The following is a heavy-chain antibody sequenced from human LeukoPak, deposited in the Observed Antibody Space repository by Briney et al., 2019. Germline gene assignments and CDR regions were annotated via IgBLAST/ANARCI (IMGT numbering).Heavy chain of an antibody. CDR1: GGSISSSSYY. J-gene: IGHJ6*03. CDR2: IYYSGST. Sequence: SETLSLTCTVSGGSISSSSYYWGWIRQPPGKGLEWIGSIYYSGSTNYNPSLKSRVTISVDTSKNQFSLKLSSVTAADTAVYYCARGAELVLGGLSYRPYYMDVWGKGTTVTVSS. CDR3: ARGAELVLGGLSYRPYYMDV. D-gene: IGHD6-13*01. V-gene: IGHV4-39*07.